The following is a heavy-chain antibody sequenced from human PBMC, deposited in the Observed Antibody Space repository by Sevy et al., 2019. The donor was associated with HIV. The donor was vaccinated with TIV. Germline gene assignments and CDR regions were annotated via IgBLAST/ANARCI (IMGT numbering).Heavy chain of an antibody. CDR2: LSFACGRI. D-gene: IGHD2-2*01. J-gene: IGHJ4*02. CDR1: GFTFSKYS. V-gene: IGHV3-23*01. Sequence: GGSLRLSCVASGFTFSKYSMSWVRQTPGKGLEWVSTLSFACGRINYADSVKGRFTMSRDDSRNTFYLQMDSLRAEVMAIYYRAREGCSKPHDYWGQGTLVTVSS. CDR3: AREGCSKPHDY.